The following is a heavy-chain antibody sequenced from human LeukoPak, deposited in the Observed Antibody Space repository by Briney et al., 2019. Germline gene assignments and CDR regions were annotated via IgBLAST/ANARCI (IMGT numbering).Heavy chain of an antibody. V-gene: IGHV5-51*01. CDR2: LYPGDSDI. D-gene: IGHD3-10*01. Sequence: GKSLKISCKGSGYSFTNYWLGWVRQKTGKGVEWKGILYPGDSDIIYSPSFQGQVTISADKSITTAYLQWSSLKASDTAMYYCARSDRRGFYYGMDVWGQGTTVTVSS. J-gene: IGHJ6*02. CDR1: GYSFTNYW. CDR3: ARSDRRGFYYGMDV.